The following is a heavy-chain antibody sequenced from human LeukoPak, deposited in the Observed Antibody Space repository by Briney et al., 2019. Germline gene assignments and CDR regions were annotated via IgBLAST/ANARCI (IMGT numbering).Heavy chain of an antibody. J-gene: IGHJ4*02. Sequence: SETLSLTCTVSGGSISSSSYYWGWIRQPPGQGLEWIGSIYYSGSTYYNPSLKSRVTISVDTSKNQFSLKLSSVTAADTAVYYCASIKAGIDYWGQGTLVTVSS. CDR2: IYYSGST. D-gene: IGHD3-10*01. CDR3: ASIKAGIDY. V-gene: IGHV4-39*07. CDR1: GGSISSSSYY.